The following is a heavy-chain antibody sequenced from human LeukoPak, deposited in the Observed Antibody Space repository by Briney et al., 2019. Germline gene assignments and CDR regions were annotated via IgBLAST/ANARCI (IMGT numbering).Heavy chain of an antibody. J-gene: IGHJ4*02. CDR1: GGSFSGYY. Sequence: SETLSLTCAVYGGSFSGYYWSWIRQPPGKGLEWIGEINHSGSTNYNPSLKSRVTISVDTSKNQFSLKLSSVTAADTAVYYCASNIAMAADWGQGTLVTVSS. CDR2: INHSGST. D-gene: IGHD5-18*01. V-gene: IGHV4-34*01. CDR3: ASNIAMAAD.